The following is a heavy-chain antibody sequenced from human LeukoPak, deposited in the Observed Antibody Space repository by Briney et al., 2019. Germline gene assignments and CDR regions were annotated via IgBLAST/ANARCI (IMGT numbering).Heavy chain of an antibody. D-gene: IGHD5-24*01. Sequence: GGSLRLSCAASGFTFDDYAMHWVRQAPGKGLEWVSLISWDGGSTYYADSVKGRFTISRDNSKNSLYLQMNSLRAEDTALYYCAKGVDGYNCAPFDYWGQGTLVTVSS. CDR2: ISWDGGST. CDR1: GFTFDDYA. J-gene: IGHJ4*02. CDR3: AKGVDGYNCAPFDY. V-gene: IGHV3-43D*04.